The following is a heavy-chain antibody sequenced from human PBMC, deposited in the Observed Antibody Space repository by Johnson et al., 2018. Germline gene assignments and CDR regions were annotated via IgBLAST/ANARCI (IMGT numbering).Heavy chain of an antibody. D-gene: IGHD3-10*01. V-gene: IGHV3-72*01. CDR3: VRASGITYPYFQK. CDR1: GFTFSDRY. Sequence: VRLVESGGGLVQPGRSLRLSCAASGFTFSDRYMDWVRQAPGKGLEWVGRVRDKSKSYTTEYAASVKGRFTISRDDSPNSLYLQMNSLKTEDTAGYQCVRASGITYPYFQKWGQGSLVTVSS. J-gene: IGHJ1*01. CDR2: VRDKSKSYTT.